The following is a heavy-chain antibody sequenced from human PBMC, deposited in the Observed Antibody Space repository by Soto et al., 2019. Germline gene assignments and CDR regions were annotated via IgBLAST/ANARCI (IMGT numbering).Heavy chain of an antibody. CDR3: AHVVPAANPNYYYYYMDV. D-gene: IGHD2-2*01. V-gene: IGHV4-31*03. Sequence: SETLSLTCTVSGGSISSGGYYWSWIRQHPGKGLEWIGYIYYSGSTYYNPSLKSRVTISVDTSKNQFSLKLSSVTAADTAVYYCAHVVPAANPNYYYYYMDVWGKGTTVTVSS. CDR1: GGSISSGGYY. CDR2: IYYSGST. J-gene: IGHJ6*03.